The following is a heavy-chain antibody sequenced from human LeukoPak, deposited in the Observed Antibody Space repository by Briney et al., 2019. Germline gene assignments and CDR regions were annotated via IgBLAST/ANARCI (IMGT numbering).Heavy chain of an antibody. V-gene: IGHV3-30*18. D-gene: IGHD3-22*01. CDR3: AKIGVRTYCYDSSGYFRDY. Sequence: GGSLRLSCAASGLTFSSYGMHWVRQAPGKGLEWVAVIPYDGSNKYYADSVKGRSTISRDNSKNTLYLQMNSLRAEDTAVYYCAKIGVRTYCYDSSGYFRDYWGQGTLVTVSS. J-gene: IGHJ4*02. CDR2: IPYDGSNK. CDR1: GLTFSSYG.